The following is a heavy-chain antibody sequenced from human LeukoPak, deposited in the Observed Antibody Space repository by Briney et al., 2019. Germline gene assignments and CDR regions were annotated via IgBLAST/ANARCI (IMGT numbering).Heavy chain of an antibody. V-gene: IGHV3-48*04. CDR1: GFTFSSYS. Sequence: PGGSLRLSCAASGFTFSSYSMNWVRQAPGKGLEWVSYISSSSSTIYYADSVKGRFTISRDNAKNSLYLQMNSLRAEYTAVYYCARTPIGYDSSGYYDYWGQGTLVTVSS. J-gene: IGHJ4*02. D-gene: IGHD3-22*01. CDR3: ARTPIGYDSSGYYDY. CDR2: ISSSSSTI.